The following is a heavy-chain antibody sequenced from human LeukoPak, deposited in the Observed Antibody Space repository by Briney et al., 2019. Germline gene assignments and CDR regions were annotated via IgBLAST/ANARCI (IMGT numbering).Heavy chain of an antibody. CDR3: AAYYYDSSGYYRPTDY. V-gene: IGHV1-8*01. D-gene: IGHD3-22*01. J-gene: IGHJ4*02. Sequence: GASVKVSCKASGYTFTSFDINWVRQATGQGLEWMGWMNPNSGNTGYAQKFQGRVAMTRDTSTSTAYMELSSLTSEDAAVYCCAAYYYDSSGYYRPTDYWGQGTLVTVSS. CDR2: MNPNSGNT. CDR1: GYTFTSFD.